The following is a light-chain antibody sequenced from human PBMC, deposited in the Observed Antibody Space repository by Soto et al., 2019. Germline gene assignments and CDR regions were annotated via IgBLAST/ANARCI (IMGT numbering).Light chain of an antibody. CDR1: QSVNSN. Sequence: EIVMTQSPANLSVSPGERATLSCRASQSVNSNLAWYQQKPGQAPRLLIYAASTRATGIPARFSGSGSGTEFTLTISGLQSEDFALYFCQQYNNWPFSFGPGTRLEIK. J-gene: IGKJ5*01. V-gene: IGKV3-15*01. CDR3: QQYNNWPFS. CDR2: AAS.